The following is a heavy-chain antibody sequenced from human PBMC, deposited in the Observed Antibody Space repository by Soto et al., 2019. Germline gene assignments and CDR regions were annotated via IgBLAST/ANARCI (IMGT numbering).Heavy chain of an antibody. Sequence: PGGSLRLSCAASGFTFSSYSMNWVRQAPGKGLEWVSYISSSSSTIYYADSVKGRFTISRDNAKNSLYLQMNSLRAEDTAVYYRARDQNYGLFDSWGQGTLVTVSS. J-gene: IGHJ4*02. D-gene: IGHD4-17*01. CDR3: ARDQNYGLFDS. CDR2: ISSSSSTI. CDR1: GFTFSSYS. V-gene: IGHV3-48*01.